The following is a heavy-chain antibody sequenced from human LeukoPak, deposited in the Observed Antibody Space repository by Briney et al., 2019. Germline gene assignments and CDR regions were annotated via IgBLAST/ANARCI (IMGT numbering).Heavy chain of an antibody. D-gene: IGHD6-13*01. CDR1: GFTFSSYG. J-gene: IGHJ4*02. CDR2: ISYDGSNK. V-gene: IGHV3-30*18. CDR3: AKDLSGSSWYLFVY. Sequence: GGSLRLSCAASGFTFSSYGMHWVRQAPGKGLEGVAVISYDGSNKYYADSVKGRFTISRDNSKNTLYLQMNSLRAEDTAVYCCAKDLSGSSWYLFVYWGQGTLVTVSS.